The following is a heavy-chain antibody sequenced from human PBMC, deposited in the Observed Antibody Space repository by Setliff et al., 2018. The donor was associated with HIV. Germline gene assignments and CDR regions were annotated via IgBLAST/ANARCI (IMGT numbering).Heavy chain of an antibody. V-gene: IGHV1-69*10. D-gene: IGHD2-2*01. CDR2: IIPILGIA. Sequence: SVKVSCKASGYTFSNYALNWVRQAPGQGLEWMGGIIPILGIANYAQKFQGRVTITADKSTSTAYMELSSLRSEDTAVYYCARDVVVPAANWFDPWGQGTLVTVS. CDR3: ARDVVVPAANWFDP. CDR1: GYTFSNYA. J-gene: IGHJ5*02.